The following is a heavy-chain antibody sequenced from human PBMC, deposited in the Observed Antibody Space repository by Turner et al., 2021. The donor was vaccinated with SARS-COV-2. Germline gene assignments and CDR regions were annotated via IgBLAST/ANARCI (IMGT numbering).Heavy chain of an antibody. J-gene: IGHJ4*02. CDR1: GSPFSSYA. CDR3: AKADRVMIVVVITLFDY. Sequence: EVQLLESGGGLVQPGGSLRLPCAAPGSPFSSYAMSWVRQAPGKGLEWVSAISGSGGSTYYADSVKGRFTISRDNSKNTLYLQMNSLRAEDTAVYYCAKADRVMIVVVITLFDYWGQGTLVTVSS. V-gene: IGHV3-23*01. CDR2: ISGSGGST. D-gene: IGHD3-22*01.